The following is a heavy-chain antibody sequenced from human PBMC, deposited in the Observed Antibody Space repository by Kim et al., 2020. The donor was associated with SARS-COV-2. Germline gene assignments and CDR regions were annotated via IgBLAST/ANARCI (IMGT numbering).Heavy chain of an antibody. D-gene: IGHD3-16*01. CDR1: GFTFSSSW. CDR3: GRIDYHDDR. V-gene: IGHV3-74*01. Sequence: GGSLRLSCAASGFTFSSSWIHWVRQTPGKGLVWVSRIDGDGSTINLADSVRGQFTVSRDNAKSTAYLQMNSLSAEDTAIYYCGRIDYHDDRWGQGTLVTVSS. J-gene: IGHJ5*02. CDR2: IDGDGSTI.